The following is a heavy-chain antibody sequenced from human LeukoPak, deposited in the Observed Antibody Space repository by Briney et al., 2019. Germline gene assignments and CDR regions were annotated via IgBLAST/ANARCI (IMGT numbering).Heavy chain of an antibody. D-gene: IGHD3-22*01. CDR2: IYYSGST. V-gene: IGHV4-59*01. CDR1: GGSISSYY. Sequence: SETLSLTCTVSGGSISSYYWSWIRQPPGKGLEWIGYIYYSGSTNYNPSLKSRVTISVDTSKNQFSLKLSSVTAADTAVYYCARVVVFTSYYYYYGMDVWGQGTTVTVSS. CDR3: ARVVVFTSYYYYYGMDV. J-gene: IGHJ6*02.